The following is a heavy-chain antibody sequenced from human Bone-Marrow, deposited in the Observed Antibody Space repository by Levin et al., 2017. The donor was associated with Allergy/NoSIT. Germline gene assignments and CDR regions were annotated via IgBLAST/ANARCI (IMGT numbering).Heavy chain of an antibody. CDR1: GYPFSTFW. D-gene: IGHD4-11*01. CDR3: ARVAAYSNDFDS. V-gene: IGHV5-51*06. J-gene: IGHJ4*01. CDR2: IYPGDTNI. Sequence: GESLKISCATSGYPFSTFWVGWVRQVPGKGLEWLGIIYPGDTNIAYSPSFEGHVTMSADRSTSTAYLEWSTLRASDTAIYYCARVAAYSNDFDSWGQGTLVTVSS.